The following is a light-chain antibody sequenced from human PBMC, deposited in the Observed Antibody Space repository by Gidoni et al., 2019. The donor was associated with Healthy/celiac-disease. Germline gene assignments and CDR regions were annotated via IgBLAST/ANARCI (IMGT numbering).Light chain of an antibody. CDR2: DVS. CDR3: SSYTSSSTLVYV. CDR1: SSDVGGYNY. J-gene: IGLJ1*01. Sequence: QSALTPPAPVSGSPGQSITISCTGTSSDVGGYNYVSWYQQHPGKAPKLMIYDVSNRPSGVSNRFSGSKSGNTASLTISGLQAEDEADYYCSSYTSSSTLVYVFGTGTKVTVL. V-gene: IGLV2-14*03.